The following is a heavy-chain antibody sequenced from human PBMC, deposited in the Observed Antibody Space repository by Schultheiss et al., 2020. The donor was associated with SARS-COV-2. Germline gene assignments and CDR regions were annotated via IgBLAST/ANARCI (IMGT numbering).Heavy chain of an antibody. Sequence: GESLKISCAASGFTFSSYDMHWVRQAPGKGLEWVAVISYDGSNKYYADSVKGRFTISRDNSKNTLYLQMNSLRAEDTAVYYCAREKVEAVALYYYYYGMDVWGQGTTVTVSS. D-gene: IGHD6-19*01. CDR2: ISYDGSNK. J-gene: IGHJ6*02. V-gene: IGHV3-30*03. CDR1: GFTFSSYD. CDR3: AREKVEAVALYYYYYGMDV.